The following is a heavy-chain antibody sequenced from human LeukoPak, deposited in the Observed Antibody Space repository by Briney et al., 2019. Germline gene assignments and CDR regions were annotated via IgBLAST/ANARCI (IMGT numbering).Heavy chain of an antibody. D-gene: IGHD3-10*01. Sequence: GGTLRLSCAASGFTFSSSPMSWVRQAPGKGLEWGSAISGRGGDTYYADSVKGRFTISRDNSKNTLFLQMNSLRAEDTAVYYCAKLEVLAYGSGSYSGYWGQGTLVTVSS. CDR3: AKLEVLAYGSGSYSGY. CDR2: ISGRGGDT. V-gene: IGHV3-23*01. CDR1: GFTFSSSP. J-gene: IGHJ4*02.